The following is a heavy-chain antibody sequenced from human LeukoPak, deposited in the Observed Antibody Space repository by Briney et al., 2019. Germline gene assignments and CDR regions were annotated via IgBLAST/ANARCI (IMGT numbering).Heavy chain of an antibody. Sequence: GASVKVSCKASGYTFTSYVISGVRQAPGQGLEWVGWISAYNGNTNYAQKLQSRVTMTTDTSTSTAYMELRSLRSDGTAVCYCARGEVNYYDFWSGYDDYWGQGTLVTVSS. CDR2: ISAYNGNT. CDR3: ARGEVNYYDFWSGYDDY. V-gene: IGHV1-18*01. J-gene: IGHJ4*02. CDR1: GYTFTSYV. D-gene: IGHD3-3*01.